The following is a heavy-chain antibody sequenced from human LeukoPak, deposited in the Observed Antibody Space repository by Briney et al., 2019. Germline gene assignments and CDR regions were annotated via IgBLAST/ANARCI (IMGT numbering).Heavy chain of an antibody. D-gene: IGHD5-12*01. Sequence: GGSLRLSCAASGFTVSSNYMSWVRQAPGKGLEWVSVIYSGGSTYYADSVKGRFTISRDNSKNTLYLQMNSLRVEDTAVYYCARGNSGYGGGFDYWGQGTLVTVSS. CDR2: IYSGGST. V-gene: IGHV3-53*01. CDR3: ARGNSGYGGGFDY. J-gene: IGHJ4*02. CDR1: GFTVSSNY.